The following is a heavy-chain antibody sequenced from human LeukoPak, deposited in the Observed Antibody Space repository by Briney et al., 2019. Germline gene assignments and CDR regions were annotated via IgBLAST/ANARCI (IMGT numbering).Heavy chain of an antibody. CDR2: ISYDGSNK. V-gene: IGHV3-30*18. Sequence: GGSLRLSCAASGFTFSSYGMHWVRQAPGKGLEWVAVISYDGSNKYYADSVKGRFTISRDNSKNTLYLQMNSLRAEDTAVYYCAKAYSSGWSNAIDYWGQGTLVTVSS. D-gene: IGHD6-19*01. CDR3: AKAYSSGWSNAIDY. CDR1: GFTFSSYG. J-gene: IGHJ4*02.